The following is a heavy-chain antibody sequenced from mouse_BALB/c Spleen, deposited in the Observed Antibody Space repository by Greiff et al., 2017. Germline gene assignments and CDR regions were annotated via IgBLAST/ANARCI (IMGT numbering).Heavy chain of an antibody. V-gene: IGHV1S132*01. D-gene: IGHD2-2*01. CDR1: GYTFTSYW. CDR2: IFPGTGTT. J-gene: IGHJ4*01. CDR3: ARSRLPAMDY. Sequence: VMLVESGAELVKPGASVKLSCKTSGYTFTSYWIQWVKQRPGQGLGWIGEIFPGTGTTYYNEKFKGKATLTIDTSSSTAYMQLSSLTSEDSAVYFCARSRLPAMDYWGQGTSVTVSS.